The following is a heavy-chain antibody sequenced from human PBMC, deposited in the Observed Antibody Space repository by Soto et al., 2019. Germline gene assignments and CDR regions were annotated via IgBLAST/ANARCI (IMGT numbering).Heavy chain of an antibody. CDR3: ATSTVSYVDIVSPTTRGYFEH. CDR2: IYPGDSDT. D-gene: IGHD5-12*01. J-gene: IGHJ4*02. CDR1: GYNFNTYW. V-gene: IGHV5-51*01. Sequence: GESLKISCEGSGYNFNTYWIGWVRQMPGKGLEWMALIYPGDSDTRYSPSFEGQVTLSVDRSISTAYLQWSSLKASDTAIYYCATSTVSYVDIVSPTTRGYFEHWGQGTPVTVSS.